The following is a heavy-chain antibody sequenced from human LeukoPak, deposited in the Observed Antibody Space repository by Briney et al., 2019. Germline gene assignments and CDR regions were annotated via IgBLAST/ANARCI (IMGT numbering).Heavy chain of an antibody. CDR3: ASPGHYYDSSGYSDAFDI. CDR2: IKQDGSEK. D-gene: IGHD3-22*01. Sequence: GGSLRLSCAASGFTFSSYWMSWVRQAPGKGLEWVANIKQDGSEKYYVDSVKGRFTISRDNAKNSLYLQMNSLRAEDTAVYYCASPGHYYDSSGYSDAFDIWGQGTMVTVSS. J-gene: IGHJ3*02. CDR1: GFTFSSYW. V-gene: IGHV3-7*01.